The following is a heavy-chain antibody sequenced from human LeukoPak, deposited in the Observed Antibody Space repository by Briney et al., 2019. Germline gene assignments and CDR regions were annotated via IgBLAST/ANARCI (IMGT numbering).Heavy chain of an antibody. D-gene: IGHD3-22*01. CDR2: IIPILGLT. Sequence: SVKVSCKASGYTFTSYYMHWVRQAPGQGLELMGRIIPILGLTNYAQRFQGRVMITADTSTKTVYMELNSLTSEDTAVYYCASRYYDSSEYYKYYFDYWGQGTLVTVSS. CDR3: ASRYYDSSEYYKYYFDY. V-gene: IGHV1-69*02. CDR1: GYTFTSYY. J-gene: IGHJ4*02.